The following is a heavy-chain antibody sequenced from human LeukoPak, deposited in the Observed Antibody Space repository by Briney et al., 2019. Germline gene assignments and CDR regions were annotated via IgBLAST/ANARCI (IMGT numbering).Heavy chain of an antibody. J-gene: IGHJ4*02. Sequence: GGSLRLSCAASGFTFSSHGMQWVRQAPGKALEWVAVTSYDGTTKYYADSAKGRFNISRDNSKNILYLQMNSLRVDDTAVYYCAKDATLFGDQYFDYWGQGTLVIVSS. D-gene: IGHD3-10*01. V-gene: IGHV3-30*18. CDR3: AKDATLFGDQYFDY. CDR1: GFTFSSHG. CDR2: TSYDGTTK.